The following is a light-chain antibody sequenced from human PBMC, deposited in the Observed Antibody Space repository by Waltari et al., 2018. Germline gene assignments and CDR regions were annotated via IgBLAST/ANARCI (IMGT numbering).Light chain of an antibody. J-gene: IGLJ2*01. V-gene: IGLV1-44*01. CDR3: AAWDDSLNAVI. CDR1: SSNLGSNS. CDR2: RDN. Sequence: QSVLTQPPSASGTPGQRVSLSCSGSSSNLGSNSVNWYPQPPGTAPTLLIYRDNQRPSGVPDRFSGSKSGTSATLAISWLQSEDEADYYCAAWDDSLNAVIFGGGTKLTVL.